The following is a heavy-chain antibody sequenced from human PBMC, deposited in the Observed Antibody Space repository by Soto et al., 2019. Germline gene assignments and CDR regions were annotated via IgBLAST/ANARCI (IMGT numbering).Heavy chain of an antibody. CDR3: ARRVGTVAGPVPRIDP. V-gene: IGHV4-39*01. J-gene: IGHJ5*02. D-gene: IGHD6-19*01. CDR1: GSSISSSSYY. Sequence: ETLSLTCTVSGSSISSSSYYWDWIRQPPGKGLEWIGSISYIGSTYYSPSLKSRVTISVDASKSQFSLKLRFVTAADTAVYYCARRVGTVAGPVPRIDPWGQGTLVTVSS. CDR2: ISYIGST.